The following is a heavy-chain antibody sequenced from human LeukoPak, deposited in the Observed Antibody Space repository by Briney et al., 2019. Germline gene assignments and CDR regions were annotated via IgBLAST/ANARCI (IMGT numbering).Heavy chain of an antibody. V-gene: IGHV3-20*04. CDR2: ISWNGGNI. CDR1: GFTFDDYG. D-gene: IGHD1-26*01. J-gene: IGHJ1*01. CDR3: ARLRSYSEYFHH. Sequence: GGSLRLSCAASGFTFDDYGMSWARQAPGKGLEWVSGISWNGGNIGYADSVKGRFTISRDNTKNSLYLQMNSLRAEDTALYYCARLRSYSEYFHHWGQGTLVTVSS.